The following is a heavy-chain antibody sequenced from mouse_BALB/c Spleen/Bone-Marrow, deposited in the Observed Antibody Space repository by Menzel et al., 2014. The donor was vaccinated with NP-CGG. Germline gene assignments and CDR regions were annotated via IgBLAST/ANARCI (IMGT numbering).Heavy chain of an antibody. V-gene: IGHV1-9*01. J-gene: IGHJ4*01. Sequence: QVQLKESGAELMKPGASVKISCKATGYTFSSYWIEWVKQRPGRGLEWIGEILPGSGSTNYNEKFKGKATFTADTSSNTAYMQLSSLTSEDSAVYYCARGIDYYAMDYWGQGTSVTVSS. CDR1: GYTFSSYW. CDR3: ARGIDYYAMDY. CDR2: ILPGSGST.